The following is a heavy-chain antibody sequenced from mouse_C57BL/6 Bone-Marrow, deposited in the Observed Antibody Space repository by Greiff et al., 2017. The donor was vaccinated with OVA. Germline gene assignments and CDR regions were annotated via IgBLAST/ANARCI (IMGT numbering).Heavy chain of an antibody. CDR2: IHPNSGST. D-gene: IGHD1-1*01. Sequence: QVQLQQPGAELVKPGASVKLSCKASGYTFTSYWMHWVKQRPGQGLEWIGMIHPNSGSTNYNEKFKSKATLTVDKSSSTAYMQLSSLTSEDSAVYYCARRGAITTVVAWYFDYWGQGTTLTVSS. V-gene: IGHV1-64*01. CDR1: GYTFTSYW. CDR3: ARRGAITTVVAWYFDY. J-gene: IGHJ2*01.